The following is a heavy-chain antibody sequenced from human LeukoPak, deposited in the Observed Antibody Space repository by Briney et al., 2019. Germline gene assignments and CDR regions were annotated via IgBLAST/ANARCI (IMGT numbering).Heavy chain of an antibody. CDR3: ARTKTTVTTYAY. CDR1: GGSFSGYY. D-gene: IGHD4-17*01. CDR2: INHSGST. V-gene: IGHV4-34*01. Sequence: ASETLSLTCAVYGGSFSGYYWSWIRQPPGKGLEWIGEINHSGSTNYNPSLKSRVTISVDTSKNQFSLKLSSVTAADTAVYYCARTKTTVTTYAYWGQGTLVTVSS. J-gene: IGHJ4*02.